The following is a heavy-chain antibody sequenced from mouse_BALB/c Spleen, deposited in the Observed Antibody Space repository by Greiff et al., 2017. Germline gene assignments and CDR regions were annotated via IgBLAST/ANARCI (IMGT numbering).Heavy chain of an antibody. Sequence: EVKLVESGPSLVKPSQTLSLTCSVTGDSITSGYWNWIRKFPGNKLEYMGYISYSGSTYYNPSPKSRISITRDTSKNQYYLQLNSVTTEDTATYYCAGDGSSYDWYFDVWGAGTTVTVSS. V-gene: IGHV3-8*02. J-gene: IGHJ1*01. D-gene: IGHD1-1*01. CDR2: ISYSGST. CDR3: AGDGSSYDWYFDV. CDR1: GDSITSGY.